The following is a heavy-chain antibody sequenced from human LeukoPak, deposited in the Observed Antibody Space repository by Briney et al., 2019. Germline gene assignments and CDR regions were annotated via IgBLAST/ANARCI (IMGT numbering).Heavy chain of an antibody. CDR1: GGSISSSSYY. J-gene: IGHJ4*02. Sequence: SETLSLTCTVSGGSISSSSYYWGWIRQPPGKGLEWIGSIYYSGSTYYNPSLKSRVTISVDTSKNQFSLQLNSVTPEDTAVYYCARDQGGLDHWGQGTLVTVSS. CDR2: IYYSGST. V-gene: IGHV4-39*02. CDR3: ARDQGGLDH. D-gene: IGHD3-16*01.